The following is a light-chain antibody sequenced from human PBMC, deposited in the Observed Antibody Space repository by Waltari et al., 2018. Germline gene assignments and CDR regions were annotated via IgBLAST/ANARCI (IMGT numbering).Light chain of an antibody. Sequence: QSALTQPASVSGSPGQSITIPCTGPSSSLCGYNSVSWYQQHPGRAPKLMISDVNSRPSGVSNRFSGSKSGNTASLTISGLQTEDEADYSCSSYTTSSTLVFGGGTQLTVL. CDR3: SSYTTSSTLV. CDR1: SSSLCGYNS. J-gene: IGLJ2*01. CDR2: DVN. V-gene: IGLV2-14*03.